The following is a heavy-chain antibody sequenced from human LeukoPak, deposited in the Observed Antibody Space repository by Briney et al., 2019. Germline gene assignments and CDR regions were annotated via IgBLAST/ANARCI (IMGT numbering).Heavy chain of an antibody. CDR2: ITNDGSST. D-gene: IGHD1-26*01. CDR3: AGDRATSYFDY. Sequence: GGSLRLSCAASGLTFSSHWMHWVRQAPGKGLVWVSRITNDGSSTTYADSVKGRFTISRDNSKNTLYLQMNSLRAEDTAVYYCAGDRATSYFDYWGQGALVTISS. CDR1: GLTFSSHW. J-gene: IGHJ4*02. V-gene: IGHV3-74*01.